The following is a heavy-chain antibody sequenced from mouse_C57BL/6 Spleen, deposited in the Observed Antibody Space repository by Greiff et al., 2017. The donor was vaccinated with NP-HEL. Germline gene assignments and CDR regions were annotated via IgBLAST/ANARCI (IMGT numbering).Heavy chain of an antibody. Sequence: QVQLQQSGAELVMPGASVKLSCKASGYTFTSYWMHWVKQRPGQGLEWIGEIDPSDSYTNYNQKFKGKSTLTVDKSSSTAYMQLSSLTSEDSAVYYCARSGSRGFAYWGQGTLVTVSA. CDR2: IDPSDSYT. D-gene: IGHD1-1*01. CDR3: ARSGSRGFAY. CDR1: GYTFTSYW. J-gene: IGHJ3*01. V-gene: IGHV1-69*01.